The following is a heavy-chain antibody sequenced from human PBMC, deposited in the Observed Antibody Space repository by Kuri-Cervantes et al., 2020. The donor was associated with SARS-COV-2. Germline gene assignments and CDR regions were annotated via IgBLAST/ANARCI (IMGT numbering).Heavy chain of an antibody. Sequence: GGSLRLSCAASGFTFSSYSMNWVRQAPGKGLEWVSYNSSSSSTTYYADSVKGRFTISRDNAKNSLYLQMNSLRDEDTAVYYCARQYYDILTGYYLYGMDVWGQGTTVTVSS. J-gene: IGHJ6*02. CDR3: ARQYYDILTGYYLYGMDV. CDR2: NSSSSSTT. D-gene: IGHD3-9*01. CDR1: GFTFSSYS. V-gene: IGHV3-48*02.